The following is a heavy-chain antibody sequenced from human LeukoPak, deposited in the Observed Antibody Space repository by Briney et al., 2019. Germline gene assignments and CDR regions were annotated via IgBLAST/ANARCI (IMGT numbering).Heavy chain of an antibody. Sequence: SETLSLTCSVSGGSFSSGSYYWSWIRKPAGKGLEWVGRMYSRGGTDYNASLKSRLTISVDTSKNEMSLKLNSVTAADTAVYYCARGGGRIAAAGNVSRSKFDYWGQGTLVTVSS. D-gene: IGHD6-13*01. CDR3: ARGGGRIAAAGNVSRSKFDY. J-gene: IGHJ4*02. V-gene: IGHV4-61*02. CDR1: GGSFSSGSYY. CDR2: MYSRGGT.